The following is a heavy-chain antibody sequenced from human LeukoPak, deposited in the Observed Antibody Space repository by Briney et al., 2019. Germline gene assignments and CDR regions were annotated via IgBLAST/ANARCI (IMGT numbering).Heavy chain of an antibody. D-gene: IGHD6-19*01. CDR1: GGTFSSYA. CDR3: AIHRTSPRNIAVAGSFDY. J-gene: IGHJ4*02. Sequence: SVKVSCKASGGTFSSYAISWVRQAPGQGLEWMGGIIPIFGTANYAQKFQGRVTITTDESTSTAYMELSSLRSEDTAVYYCAIHRTSPRNIAVAGSFDYGGQGTLVTVSS. V-gene: IGHV1-69*05. CDR2: IIPIFGTA.